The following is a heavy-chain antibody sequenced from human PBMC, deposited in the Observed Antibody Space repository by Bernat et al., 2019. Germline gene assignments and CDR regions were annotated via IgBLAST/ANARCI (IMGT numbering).Heavy chain of an antibody. CDR3: AKDRVYCSGGSCKSYWYFDR. D-gene: IGHD2-15*01. J-gene: IGHJ2*01. CDR2: ISGSGGST. V-gene: IGHV3-23*01. CDR1: GFTFSSYA. Sequence: EVQLLESGGGLVQPGGSLRLSCAASGFTFSSYAMSWVRQAPGKGLEWVSAISGSGGSTYYAEDGKGRFNISRDNSKNTRYLQMNSMRAEDTAVYYCAKDRVYCSGGSCKSYWYFDRWGRGTLVTVSS.